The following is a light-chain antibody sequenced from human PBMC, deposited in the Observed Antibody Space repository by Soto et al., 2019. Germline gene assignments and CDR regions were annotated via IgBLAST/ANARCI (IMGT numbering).Light chain of an antibody. J-gene: IGKJ1*01. CDR3: QQYNDWPRT. Sequence: VMMQSPATLSVSPGERVTLSCRASQSVSNYLAWYQQKPGQAPRLLILGASTRATGIPARFSGSGSGTEFTLTISSLQSEDFEVYYCQQYNDWPRTFGQGTKVEIK. CDR2: GAS. V-gene: IGKV3-15*01. CDR1: QSVSNY.